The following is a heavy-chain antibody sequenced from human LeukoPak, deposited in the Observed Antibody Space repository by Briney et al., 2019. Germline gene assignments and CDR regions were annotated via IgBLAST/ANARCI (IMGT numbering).Heavy chain of an antibody. J-gene: IGHJ4*02. CDR2: INNDGAEK. CDR3: ARDNGYSTFDL. CDR1: GFTFRNSW. Sequence: PGGSLRLSCAASGFTFRNSWMTWVRHSPGKGLEWVASINNDGAEKYYGDSVNRRFSISRVNTQDSLYLQMNFLRPEDASTYYCARDNGYSTFDLWGQGTLVIVSS. D-gene: IGHD5-18*01. V-gene: IGHV3-7*01.